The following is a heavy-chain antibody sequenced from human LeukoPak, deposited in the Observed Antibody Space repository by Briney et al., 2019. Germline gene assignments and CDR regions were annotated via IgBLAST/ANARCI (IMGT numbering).Heavy chain of an antibody. CDR2: INHSGST. J-gene: IGHJ4*02. D-gene: IGHD2-2*01. CDR3: ARESPQLSSFDY. V-gene: IGHV4-34*01. Sequence: PSETLSLTCAVYGGSFSGYYWSWIRQPPGKGLEWIGEINHSGSTNYNPSLKSRVTISVDTSKNQFSLKLSSVTAADTAVYYCARESPQLSSFDYWGQGTLVTVSS. CDR1: GGSFSGYY.